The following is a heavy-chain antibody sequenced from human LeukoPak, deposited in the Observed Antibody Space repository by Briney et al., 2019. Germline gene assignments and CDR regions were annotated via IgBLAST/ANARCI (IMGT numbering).Heavy chain of an antibody. Sequence: PGGSLRLSCAASEFTFSSYWMNWVRQAPGKGLEWGANIKPDGSDKYYVDSVKGRFTISRDNAKNSLYLQMNSLRAEDTAVYYCARAYNALDVWGQGTTVTVSS. CDR1: EFTFSSYW. J-gene: IGHJ6*02. V-gene: IGHV3-7*01. CDR2: IKPDGSDK. CDR3: ARAYNALDV.